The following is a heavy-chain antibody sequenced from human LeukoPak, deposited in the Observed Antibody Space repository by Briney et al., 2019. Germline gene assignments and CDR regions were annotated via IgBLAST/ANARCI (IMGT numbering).Heavy chain of an antibody. J-gene: IGHJ5*02. CDR2: IYHSGST. Sequence: PSQTLSLTCAVSGGSISSGGYSWSWIRQPPGKGLEWIGYIYHSGSTYYNPSLKSRVTISVDRSKNQFSLKLSSVTAADTAVYYCARGYCSGGSCRGTDHTHNWFDPWGQGTLVTVSS. CDR3: ARGYCSGGSCRGTDHTHNWFDP. V-gene: IGHV4-30-2*01. D-gene: IGHD2-15*01. CDR1: GGSISSGGYS.